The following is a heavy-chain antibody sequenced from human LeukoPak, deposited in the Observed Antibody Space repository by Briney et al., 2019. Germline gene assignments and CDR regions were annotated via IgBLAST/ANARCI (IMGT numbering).Heavy chain of an antibody. V-gene: IGHV3-64D*09. J-gene: IGHJ3*02. CDR3: VKGDFGWLLRGAFDI. CDR1: GFTFSSYG. D-gene: IGHD3-9*01. Sequence: GGSLRLSCSASGFTFSSYGMHWVRQAPGKGLEHASAINSNGGSTYYADSVKGRFTISRDNSKNMLYLKMSSLRAEDTAVYYCVKGDFGWLLRGAFDIWGQGTMVTVSS. CDR2: INSNGGST.